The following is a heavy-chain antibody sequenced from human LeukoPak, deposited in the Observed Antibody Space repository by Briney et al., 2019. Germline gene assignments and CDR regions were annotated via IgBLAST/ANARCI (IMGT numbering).Heavy chain of an antibody. Sequence: SETLSLTCTVSGGSISSYYWSWIRQPPGKGLEWIGYIYYSGRTNYNPSLKSRVTISVDTSKNQFSLKLSSVTAADTAVYYCARIRRDGDLDYWGQGTLVTVSS. CDR1: GGSISSYY. CDR2: IYYSGRT. CDR3: ARIRRDGDLDY. V-gene: IGHV4-59*01. D-gene: IGHD5-24*01. J-gene: IGHJ4*02.